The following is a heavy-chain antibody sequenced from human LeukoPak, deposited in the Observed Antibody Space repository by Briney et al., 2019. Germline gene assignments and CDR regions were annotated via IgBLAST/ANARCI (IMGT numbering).Heavy chain of an antibody. J-gene: IGHJ4*02. CDR3: ARGDRLDY. Sequence: SETLSLTCAVYGGSFSGYYWSWIRQPPGKGLEWIGEINHSGSTNYNPSLKSRVTISVDTSKNQFSLKLSSVTAADTAVYYCARGDRLDYWGQGTLVTVSS. D-gene: IGHD3-22*01. CDR2: INHSGST. CDR1: GGSFSGYY. V-gene: IGHV4-34*01.